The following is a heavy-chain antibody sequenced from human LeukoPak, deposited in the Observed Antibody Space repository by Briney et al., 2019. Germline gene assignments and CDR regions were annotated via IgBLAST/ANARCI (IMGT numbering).Heavy chain of an antibody. D-gene: IGHD3-22*01. CDR3: ARSGYYYDSSHNWFDP. Sequence: ASVKVSCKASGYTFTSYAMHWVRQAPGQRLEWMGWINAGNGNTKYSQEFQGRVTITRDTSASTAYMELSSLRSEDMAVYYCARSGYYYDSSHNWFDPWGQGTLVTVSS. CDR1: GYTFTSYA. V-gene: IGHV1-3*03. CDR2: INAGNGNT. J-gene: IGHJ5*02.